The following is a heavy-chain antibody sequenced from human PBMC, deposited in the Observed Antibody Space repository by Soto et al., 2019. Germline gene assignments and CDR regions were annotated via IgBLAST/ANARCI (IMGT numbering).Heavy chain of an antibody. Sequence: PSETLSVTCIVSGESISSSSYYWGWIRQPPGKGLEWIGSIYYSGRTYYNPSFKSRVTISIDTSKNQFSLKLSSVTATDTAVYYCARQRTTVVTQAYFDHWGQGALVTVSS. D-gene: IGHD2-21*02. V-gene: IGHV4-39*01. CDR2: IYYSGRT. CDR1: GESISSSSYY. J-gene: IGHJ4*02. CDR3: ARQRTTVVTQAYFDH.